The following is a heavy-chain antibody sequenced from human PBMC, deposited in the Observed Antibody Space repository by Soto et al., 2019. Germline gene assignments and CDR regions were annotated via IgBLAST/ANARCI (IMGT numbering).Heavy chain of an antibody. D-gene: IGHD3-10*01. CDR1: GGSISSGDYY. V-gene: IGHV4-30-4*01. CDR2: IYYSGNT. J-gene: IGHJ6*02. CDR3: ARYHGSGRNYYYYGMDV. Sequence: PSETLSLTCTVSGGSISSGDYYWSWIRQPPGKGLEWIAYIYYSGNTYYNPSLKSRVTISVDTSKNQFSLKLSSVTAADTAVYYCARYHGSGRNYYYYGMDVWGQGTTVTVSS.